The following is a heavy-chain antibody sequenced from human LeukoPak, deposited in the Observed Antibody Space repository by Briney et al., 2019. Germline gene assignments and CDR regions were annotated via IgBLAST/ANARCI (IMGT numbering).Heavy chain of an antibody. J-gene: IGHJ4*02. D-gene: IGHD5-18*01. V-gene: IGHV3-48*03. Sequence: PEGSLRLSCAASGFTFSSYEMNWVRQAPGKGLEWVSYISSSGSTIYYADSVKGRFTISRDNAKNSPYLQMNSLRAEDTAVYYCARQRGYSYVYWGQGTLVTVSS. CDR1: GFTFSSYE. CDR3: ARQRGYSYVY. CDR2: ISSSGSTI.